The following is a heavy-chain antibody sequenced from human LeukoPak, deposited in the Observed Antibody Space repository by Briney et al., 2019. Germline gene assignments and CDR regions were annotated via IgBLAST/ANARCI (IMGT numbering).Heavy chain of an antibody. J-gene: IGHJ4*02. CDR3: AGESDSGKDFDC. D-gene: IGHD1-26*01. V-gene: IGHV1-46*01. CDR2: INPNNGNT. CDR1: GYTFTYHY. Sequence: GASVKVSCKASGYTFTYHYIHLVRRAPGQGLEWMGIINPNNGNTNYAQKFQGRVTMTRDTSTSTVYMELSSLGSEDTAVYYCAGESDSGKDFDCWGQGTLVTVSS.